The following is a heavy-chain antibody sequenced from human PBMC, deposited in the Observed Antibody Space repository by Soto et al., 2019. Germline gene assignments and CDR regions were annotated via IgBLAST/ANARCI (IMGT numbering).Heavy chain of an antibody. CDR1: GGSISSGGYY. D-gene: IGHD1-26*01. CDR2: IYYSGST. V-gene: IGHV4-31*03. J-gene: IGHJ6*02. CDR3: ASGTEVSPSWDV. Sequence: QVQMQESGPGLVNPSQALSLTCTVSGGSISSGGYYWSWIRQHPGKGLEWIGYIYYSGSTYYNPSLKSRVTISVDTSKNQFSLKLSSVTAADTAVYYCASGTEVSPSWDVWGQATTVTVSS.